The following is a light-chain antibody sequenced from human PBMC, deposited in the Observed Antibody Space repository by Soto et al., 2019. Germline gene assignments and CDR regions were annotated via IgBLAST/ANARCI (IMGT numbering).Light chain of an antibody. CDR2: KAS. Sequence: DIQMTQSPSTLSASVGDRVTITCRASQSISSWLAWYKQKPGKAPKVLIYKASSLASGVPSRFSGSGSGTEFTLTISSLQPDDFTTYCCQQYNSYSRTFGQGTKVEIK. J-gene: IGKJ1*01. CDR1: QSISSW. CDR3: QQYNSYSRT. V-gene: IGKV1-5*03.